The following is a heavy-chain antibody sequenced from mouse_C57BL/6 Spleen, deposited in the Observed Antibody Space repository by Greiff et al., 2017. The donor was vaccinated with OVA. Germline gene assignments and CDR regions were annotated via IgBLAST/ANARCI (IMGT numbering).Heavy chain of an antibody. Sequence: VQLQQPGAELVMPGASVKLSCKASGYTFTSYWMHWVKQRPGQGLEWIGEIDPSDSYTNYNQKFKGKSTLTVDKSSSTAYMQLSSLTSEDSAVYYCATSHIKLGRAMDYWGQGTSVTVSS. CDR2: IDPSDSYT. D-gene: IGHD4-1*01. J-gene: IGHJ4*01. CDR3: ATSHIKLGRAMDY. V-gene: IGHV1-69*01. CDR1: GYTFTSYW.